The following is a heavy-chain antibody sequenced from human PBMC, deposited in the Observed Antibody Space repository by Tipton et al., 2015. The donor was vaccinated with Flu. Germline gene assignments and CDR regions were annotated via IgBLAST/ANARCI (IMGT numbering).Heavy chain of an antibody. CDR2: FDWSGGGT. D-gene: IGHD3-10*01. V-gene: IGHV3-20*04. CDR1: GFIFDDHA. Sequence: SLRLSCVATGFIFDDHAMNWVRQVPGKGLEWVSGFDWSGGGTRYADSVKGRFSISRDTARKSLYLQMNSLRSDDTALYYCARASGLINRPGYGFDLWGQGTKVTVST. CDR3: ARASGLINRPGYGFDL. J-gene: IGHJ3*01.